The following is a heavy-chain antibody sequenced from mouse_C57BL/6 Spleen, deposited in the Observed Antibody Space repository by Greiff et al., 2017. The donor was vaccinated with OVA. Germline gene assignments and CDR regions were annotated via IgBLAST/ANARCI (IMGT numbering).Heavy chain of an antibody. D-gene: IGHD2-3*01. CDR3: ARYDGYMFAY. CDR2: IHPNSGST. Sequence: QVQLQQPGAELVKPGASVKLSCKASGYTFTSYWMHWVKQRPGQGLEWIGMIHPNSGSTNYNEKFKSKATLTVDKSSSTAYMQLSSLTSEASAVYYCARYDGYMFAYWGQGTLVTVSA. J-gene: IGHJ3*01. CDR1: GYTFTSYW. V-gene: IGHV1-64*01.